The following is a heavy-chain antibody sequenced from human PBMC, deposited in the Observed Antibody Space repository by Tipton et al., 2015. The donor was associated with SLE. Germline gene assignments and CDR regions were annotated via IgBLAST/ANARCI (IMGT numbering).Heavy chain of an antibody. CDR1: GGSISSGSYY. J-gene: IGHJ4*02. D-gene: IGHD2-15*01. CDR3: AGAWQGYCSGGTCYVLDY. Sequence: LRLSCTVSGGSISSGSYYWSWIRQPAGKGLEWIGHIYTSGSTNYNPSLKSRVTISVDTSKNQFSLKLSSVTAADTAVYYCAGAWQGYCSGGTCYVLDYWGRGTLVTVSS. CDR2: IYTSGST. V-gene: IGHV4-61*09.